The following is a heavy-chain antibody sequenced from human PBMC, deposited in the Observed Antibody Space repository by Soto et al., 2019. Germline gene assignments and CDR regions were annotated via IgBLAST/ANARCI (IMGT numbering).Heavy chain of an antibody. D-gene: IGHD5-12*01. V-gene: IGHV3-15*07. CDR1: GFTFSTYS. J-gene: IGHJ4*02. CDR3: ARGIWEMATIRPENY. CDR2: IKSKTDGGTT. Sequence: GGSLRLSCATSGFTFSTYSMNWVRQAPGKGLEWVGRIKSKTDGGTTDFAAPVKDRFTISRDDSKSIAYLQMNSLTTEDTAVYYCARGIWEMATIRPENYWGQGTLVTVSS.